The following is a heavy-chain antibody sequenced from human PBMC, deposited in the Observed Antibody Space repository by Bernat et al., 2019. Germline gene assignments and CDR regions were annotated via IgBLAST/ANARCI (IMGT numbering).Heavy chain of an antibody. Sequence: EVQLLESGGGLVQPGGSLRLSCAASGFSFGSYAMGWVRQAPGRGLECVSGMSGVESRTYYADSVKGRFNISRDNTKNTLYLKMNSLRVEETAVYYCAKAPMFGAYEYYFDYWGQGTLVTVSS. J-gene: IGHJ4*02. V-gene: IGHV3-23*01. D-gene: IGHD5-12*01. CDR1: GFSFGSYA. CDR2: MSGVESRT. CDR3: AKAPMFGAYEYYFDY.